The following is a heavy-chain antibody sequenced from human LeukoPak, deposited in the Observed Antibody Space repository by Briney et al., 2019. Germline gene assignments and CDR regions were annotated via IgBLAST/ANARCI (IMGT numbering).Heavy chain of an antibody. CDR1: GFTFSSYA. D-gene: IGHD5-12*01. V-gene: IGHV3-23*01. CDR3: ARDGSGYEIPNDFDY. J-gene: IGHJ4*02. Sequence: GGSLRLSCAASGFTFSSYAMTWVRQAPGKGLEWVSSFSFNGESTYYADSAKGRFTISRDNSKNTLYLQMNSLRAEDTAVYYCARDGSGYEIPNDFDYWGQGTLVTVSS. CDR2: FSFNGEST.